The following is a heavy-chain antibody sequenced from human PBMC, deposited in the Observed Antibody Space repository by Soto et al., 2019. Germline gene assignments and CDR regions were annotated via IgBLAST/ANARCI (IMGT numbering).Heavy chain of an antibody. CDR2: ISRSGGST. CDR3: AKGSGEVPTNWFDP. J-gene: IGHJ5*02. CDR1: GYTFSKYA. Sequence: GGSLRLSCAASGYTFSKYAMIWVRQAPGRGLDWVAGISRSGGSTYYADSVKGRFTISRDNSQNTLSLRMDSLRADDTALYFCAKGSGEVPTNWFDPWGQGTLVTVSS. D-gene: IGHD6-19*01. V-gene: IGHV3-23*01.